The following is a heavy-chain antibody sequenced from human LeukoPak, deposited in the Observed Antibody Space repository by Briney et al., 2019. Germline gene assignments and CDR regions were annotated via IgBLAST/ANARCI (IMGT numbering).Heavy chain of an antibody. J-gene: IGHJ4*02. CDR1: GFPFSSYG. D-gene: IGHD5-24*01. Sequence: GGSLRLSCTASGFPFSSYGMQWVRQAPGKGLERVACIRYDENTKYYADSVKGRFTVSRDNSENTLFLQMNSLRAEDTAVYYCAKENTRDGYRHFHYWGQGTPVTVSS. CDR3: AKENTRDGYRHFHY. V-gene: IGHV3-30*02. CDR2: IRYDENTK.